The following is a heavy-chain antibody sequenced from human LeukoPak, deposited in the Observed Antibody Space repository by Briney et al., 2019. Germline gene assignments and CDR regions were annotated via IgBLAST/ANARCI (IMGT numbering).Heavy chain of an antibody. Sequence: PSETLSLTCTVSGGSISSYYWSWIRQPAGKGLEWIGRIYTSGSTNYNPSLKSRVTMSVDTSKNQFSLKLSSVTAADTAVYYCARVFGYCSGGSCFVDYWGQGTLVTVSS. J-gene: IGHJ4*02. CDR3: ARVFGYCSGGSCFVDY. D-gene: IGHD2-15*01. V-gene: IGHV4-4*07. CDR2: IYTSGST. CDR1: GGSISSYY.